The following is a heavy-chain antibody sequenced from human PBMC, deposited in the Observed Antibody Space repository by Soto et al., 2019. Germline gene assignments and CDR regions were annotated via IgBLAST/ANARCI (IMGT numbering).Heavy chain of an antibody. Sequence: GGSLRLSCAASGFTFSSYAMHWVRQAPGKGLEWVAVISYDGSNKYYADSVKGRFTISRDNSKNTLYLQMNSLRAEDTAVYYCARYVLHPYDSLVYGMDVWGQGTTVTVSS. CDR1: GFTFSSYA. J-gene: IGHJ6*02. CDR3: ARYVLHPYDSLVYGMDV. V-gene: IGHV3-30-3*01. CDR2: ISYDGSNK. D-gene: IGHD3-22*01.